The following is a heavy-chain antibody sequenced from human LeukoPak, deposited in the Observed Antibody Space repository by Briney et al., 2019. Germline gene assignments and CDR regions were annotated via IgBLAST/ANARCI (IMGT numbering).Heavy chain of an antibody. CDR3: ARDLQFPPNWFDP. V-gene: IGHV1-2*02. CDR1: GYTFTGYY. CDR2: INPNSGGT. Sequence: EASVKVSCKASGYTFTGYYMHWVRQAPGQGLEWMGWINPNSGGTNYAQKFQGRVTMTRDTSISTVYMELSRLRSDDTAVYYCARDLQFPPNWFDPWGQGTLVTVSS. J-gene: IGHJ5*02.